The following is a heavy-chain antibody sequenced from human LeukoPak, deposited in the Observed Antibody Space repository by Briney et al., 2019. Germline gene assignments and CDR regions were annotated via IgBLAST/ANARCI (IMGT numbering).Heavy chain of an antibody. V-gene: IGHV3-53*01. J-gene: IGHJ4*02. CDR2: IYSGGST. CDR1: GFTFSSYW. CDR3: ARVLFGYSYGYYFDY. Sequence: PGGSLRLSCAASGFTFSSYWMSWVRQAPGKGLEWVSVIYSGGSTDYADSVKGRFTISRDNSKNTLYLQMNSLRAEDTAVYYCARVLFGYSYGYYFDYWGQGALVTVSS. D-gene: IGHD5-18*01.